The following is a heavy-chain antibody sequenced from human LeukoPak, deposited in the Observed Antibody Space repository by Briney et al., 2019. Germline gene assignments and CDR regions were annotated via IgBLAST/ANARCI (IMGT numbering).Heavy chain of an antibody. Sequence: SGTLSLTCAVSGGSISSSNWWSWVRQPPGKGLEWTGEIYHSGSTNYNPSLKSRVTISVDKSKNQFSLKLSSVTAADTAVYYCARGYCSSTSCYTFDYWGQGTLVTDSS. J-gene: IGHJ4*02. V-gene: IGHV4-4*02. CDR3: ARGYCSSTSCYTFDY. CDR1: GGSISSSNW. CDR2: IYHSGST. D-gene: IGHD2-2*02.